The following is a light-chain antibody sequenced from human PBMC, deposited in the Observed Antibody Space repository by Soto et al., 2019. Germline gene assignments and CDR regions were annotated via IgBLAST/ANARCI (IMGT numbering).Light chain of an antibody. CDR2: KAS. V-gene: IGKV1-5*03. CDR1: QSISSW. Sequence: DIQMTQSPSTLSASVGDRVTITCRASQSISSWLAWYRQKPGKAPKLLIQKASSLESGVPSRFSGSGSGTEFTLTISSLQPDDFATYYCQQYDSFSLTFGGGTKVEIK. CDR3: QQYDSFSLT. J-gene: IGKJ4*01.